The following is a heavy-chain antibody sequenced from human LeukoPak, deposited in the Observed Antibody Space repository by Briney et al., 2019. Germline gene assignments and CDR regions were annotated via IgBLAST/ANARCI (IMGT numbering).Heavy chain of an antibody. CDR3: ARQGDFWSGCYGGNWFDP. V-gene: IGHV4-31*03. CDR1: GGSISSGGYY. D-gene: IGHD3-3*01. J-gene: IGHJ5*02. Sequence: SETLSLTCTVSGGSISSGGYYWSWIRQHPGTGLEWIGYIYYSGSTYYNPSLKSRVTISVDTSKNQFSLKLSSVTAADTAVYYCARQGDFWSGCYGGNWFDPWGQGTLVTVSS. CDR2: IYYSGST.